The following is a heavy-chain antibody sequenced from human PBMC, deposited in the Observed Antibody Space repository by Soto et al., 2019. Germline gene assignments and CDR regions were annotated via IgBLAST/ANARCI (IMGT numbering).Heavy chain of an antibody. V-gene: IGHV3-74*01. CDR2: INTDGGTT. Sequence: EVQPVESGGGLVQPGGSLRLSCAASGFTFSTYWMHWVRQAPGKGLLWVSHINTDGGTTNYADSVKGRFTISRDNAKNTLYLQMNSLRAEDTAVYYCVRGGKGFDYWGQGTLVTVSS. D-gene: IGHD2-15*01. CDR1: GFTFSTYW. CDR3: VRGGKGFDY. J-gene: IGHJ4*02.